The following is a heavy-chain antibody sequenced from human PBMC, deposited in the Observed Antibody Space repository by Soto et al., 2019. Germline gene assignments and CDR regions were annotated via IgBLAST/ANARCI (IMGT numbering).Heavy chain of an antibody. D-gene: IGHD6-6*01. J-gene: IGHJ5*02. CDR3: ARSIATGQLDP. CDR2: INPDNGNT. V-gene: IGHV1-3*01. CDR1: GYTFTRYT. Sequence: GASVKVSCKASGYTFTRYTMNWVRQAPGQRLEWMGWINPDNGNTKSSQKFQDRVIITRDTSASTAYMDLSSLRSEDTAVYYCARSIATGQLDPWGQGTRVTVSS.